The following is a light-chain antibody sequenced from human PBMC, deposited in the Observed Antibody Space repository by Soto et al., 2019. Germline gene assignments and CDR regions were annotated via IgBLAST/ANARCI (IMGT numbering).Light chain of an antibody. CDR3: QQYNNWPPYT. CDR1: QSVNNN. V-gene: IGKV3-15*01. Sequence: EIVMTQAPATLSVSPGEKANLSCRASQSVNNNLAWYQQKPGPAPRPLIYGSSTRATGIPARFSGSGSGTEFTLTISSLQSEDFAVYYCQQYNNWPPYTFGQGSKLEIK. CDR2: GSS. J-gene: IGKJ2*01.